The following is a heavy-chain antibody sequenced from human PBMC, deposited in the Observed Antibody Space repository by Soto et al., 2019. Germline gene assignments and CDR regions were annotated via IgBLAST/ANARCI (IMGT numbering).Heavy chain of an antibody. CDR2: IWYDGSNK. J-gene: IGHJ6*02. Sequence: GGSLRLSCAASGFTFSSYGMHWVRQAPGKGLEWVAVIWYDGSNKYYADSVKGRFTISRDNSKNTLYLQMNSLRAEDTAVYYCARDLMTTVTFYYYYGMDVWGQGTTVTVSS. V-gene: IGHV3-33*01. D-gene: IGHD4-4*01. CDR1: GFTFSSYG. CDR3: ARDLMTTVTFYYYYGMDV.